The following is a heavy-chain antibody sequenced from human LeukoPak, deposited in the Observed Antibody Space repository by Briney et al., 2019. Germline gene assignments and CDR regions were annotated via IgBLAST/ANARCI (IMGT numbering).Heavy chain of an antibody. J-gene: IGHJ4*02. V-gene: IGHV1-18*01. CDR3: ARGPLYDSSGYYYELDY. CDR2: ISAYNGNK. D-gene: IGHD3-22*01. Sequence: ASVKVSCKASGYTFTSYGISWVRQAPGQGLEWMGWISAYNGNKNYAQKLQGRVSMTTDTSKSTDYMELRSMRSDATAVYYCARGPLYDSSGYYYELDYWGQGTLVTVSS. CDR1: GYTFTSYG.